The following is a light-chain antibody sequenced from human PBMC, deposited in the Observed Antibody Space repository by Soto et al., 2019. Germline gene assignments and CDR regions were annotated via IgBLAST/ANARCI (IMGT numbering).Light chain of an antibody. Sequence: QSVLTQPPSASGTPGQAVPISCSGITSNIGSNTVNWYQQLPGTAPKLLIYNNNQRPSGVPDRFSGSKSGTSASLAIGGLQSEDEADYYCAAWDDSLNGYVFGTGTKVTVL. CDR3: AAWDDSLNGYV. CDR2: NNN. J-gene: IGLJ1*01. V-gene: IGLV1-44*01. CDR1: TSNIGSNT.